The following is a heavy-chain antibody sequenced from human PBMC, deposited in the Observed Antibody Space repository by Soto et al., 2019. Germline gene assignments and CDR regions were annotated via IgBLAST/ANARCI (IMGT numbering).Heavy chain of an antibody. Sequence: EVQLLESGGGLVQPGGSLRLSCAASGFTFSSYAMSWVRQAPGKGLEWVSAISGSGGSTYYADSVKGRFTISRDNSQNTLYLQMNSLRAEDTAVYYCATYDFWSGPLYYFDSCGQGTLVTVSS. V-gene: IGHV3-23*01. J-gene: IGHJ4*02. CDR1: GFTFSSYA. CDR2: ISGSGGST. D-gene: IGHD3-3*01. CDR3: ATYDFWSGPLYYFDS.